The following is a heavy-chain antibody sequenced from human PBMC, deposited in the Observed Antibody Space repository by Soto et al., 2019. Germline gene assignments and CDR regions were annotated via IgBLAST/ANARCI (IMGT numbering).Heavy chain of an antibody. Sequence: GGSLRLSCAASGVTFSSAAMNGVRKAPGKGLEWVSIISGSDSRTYYADSVKGRFTISRDNSKNTLYLDMNSLRAEDTAVYYCAKSLDIHYKNWFDPWGQGTLVTVSS. CDR3: AKSLDIHYKNWFDP. D-gene: IGHD4-4*01. J-gene: IGHJ5*02. V-gene: IGHV3-23*01. CDR1: GVTFSSAA. CDR2: ISGSDSRT.